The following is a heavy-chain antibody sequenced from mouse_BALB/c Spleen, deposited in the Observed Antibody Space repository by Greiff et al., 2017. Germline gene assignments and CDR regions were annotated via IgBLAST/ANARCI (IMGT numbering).Heavy chain of an antibody. CDR3: SRDRFYYYGSGDY. Sequence: EVQLVESGGGLVQPGGSLRLSCATSGFTFTDYYMSWVRQPPGKALEWLGFIRNNANGYTTEYSASVKGRFTISRDNSQSILYLQMNTLRAEDSATYYCSRDRFYYYGSGDYWGQGTTLTVSS. D-gene: IGHD1-1*01. CDR2: IRNNANGYTT. V-gene: IGHV7-3*02. CDR1: GFTFTDYY. J-gene: IGHJ2*01.